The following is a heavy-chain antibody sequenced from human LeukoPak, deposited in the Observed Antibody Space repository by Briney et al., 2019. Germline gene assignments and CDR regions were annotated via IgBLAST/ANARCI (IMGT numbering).Heavy chain of an antibody. Sequence: ASVKVSCTASGYTFTTYGVSWVRQAPGQGLEWMGWISPYNGNTNYAQKLQGRVTLTTDTSTSTAYLELRSLISDDTAVYYCARDTGYSSGWGFDYWGQGTLVTVSS. CDR3: ARDTGYSSGWGFDY. D-gene: IGHD6-19*01. J-gene: IGHJ4*02. V-gene: IGHV1-18*01. CDR1: GYTFTTYG. CDR2: ISPYNGNT.